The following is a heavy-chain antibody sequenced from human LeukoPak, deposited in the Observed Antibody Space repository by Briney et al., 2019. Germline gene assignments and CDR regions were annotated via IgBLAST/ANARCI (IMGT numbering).Heavy chain of an antibody. D-gene: IGHD4-23*01. J-gene: IGHJ4*02. Sequence: ASVEVSCKTYGYTFTDYYMHWVRQAPGQGLEWMGRIRLRSGGTNYAQKFQGRVTVTRDTSISTVYMELTRLRSDDTAVYYCRLVTMGDYWGQGTLVTVSS. V-gene: IGHV1-2*06. CDR1: GYTFTDYY. CDR3: RLVTMGDY. CDR2: IRLRSGGT.